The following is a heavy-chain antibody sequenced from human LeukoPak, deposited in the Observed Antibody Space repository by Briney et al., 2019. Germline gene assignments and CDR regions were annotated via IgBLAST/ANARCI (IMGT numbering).Heavy chain of an antibody. J-gene: IGHJ6*03. CDR2: IYYSGST. V-gene: IGHV4-39*07. D-gene: IGHD4-23*01. Sequence: SETLSLTCTVSGGSISSSSYYWGWIRQPPGKGLEWIGSIYYSGSTYYNPSLKSRVTISVGTSKNQFSLKLSSVTAADTAVYYCARMGGKTYYYYYMDVWGKGTTVTISS. CDR3: ARMGGKTYYYYYMDV. CDR1: GGSISSSSYY.